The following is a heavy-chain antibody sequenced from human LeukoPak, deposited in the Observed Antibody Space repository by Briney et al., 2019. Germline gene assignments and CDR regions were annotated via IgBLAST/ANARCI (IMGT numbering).Heavy chain of an antibody. CDR3: ARGIGHYYGSGSYGGIDY. CDR2: IYPGDSDT. CDR1: GYSFTSYW. Sequence: GESLKISCKGSGYSFTSYWIGWVRRMPGKGLEWMGIIYPGDSDTRYSPSFQGQVTISADKSISTAYLQWSSLKASDTAMYYCARGIGHYYGSGSYGGIDYWGQGTLVTVSS. D-gene: IGHD3-10*01. J-gene: IGHJ4*02. V-gene: IGHV5-51*01.